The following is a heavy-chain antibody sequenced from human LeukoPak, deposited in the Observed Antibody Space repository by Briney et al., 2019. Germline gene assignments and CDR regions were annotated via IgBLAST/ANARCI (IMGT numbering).Heavy chain of an antibody. CDR3: TTDYYCSSTSCYPLGY. CDR2: IKSKTDGGTT. D-gene: IGHD2-2*01. V-gene: IGHV3-15*01. CDR1: GFTVSNAW. Sequence: KSGQSRRLSWAASGFTVSNAWMSWVRHAQGGVREWVGRIKSKTDGGTTDYAAPVKGRFTISRDDSKNTLYLQMNSLKTEDTAVYYCTTDYYCSSTSCYPLGYWGQGTLVTASS. J-gene: IGHJ4*02.